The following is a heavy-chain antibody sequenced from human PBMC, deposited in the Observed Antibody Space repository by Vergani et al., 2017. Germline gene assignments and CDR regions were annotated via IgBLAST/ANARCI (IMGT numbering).Heavy chain of an antibody. J-gene: IGHJ6*02. CDR1: GYTFIGYY. CDR2: INPNTGGT. D-gene: IGHD2-15*01. CDR3: SRDLGYCSGGKCPPPVHYGMDV. Sequence: QVLLVQSGAEVKKPGASVKVSCKASGYTFIGYYIHWVRQAPGQGLEWMGWINPNTGGTNYTQKFQGRVTMSRDTSISTAYMEVTRLKSDDTAVYFCSRDLGYCSGGKCPPPVHYGMDVWGQGTAVTVSS. V-gene: IGHV1-2*02.